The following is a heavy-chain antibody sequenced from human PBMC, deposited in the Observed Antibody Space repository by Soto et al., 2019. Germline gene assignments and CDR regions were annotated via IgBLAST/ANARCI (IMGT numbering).Heavy chain of an antibody. D-gene: IGHD4-17*01. Sequence: QVQLQESGPGLVKPSGTLSLTCAVSGDSISSSNWWRWFRQPPGKGLEWIGEIYHRGSTNYNPSLKSRVAMSVDKSKNQFSLSLTSVTAADTAVYYCARDRYGDYDGIDVWGQGNTVNVSS. CDR2: IYHRGST. J-gene: IGHJ6*02. CDR3: ARDRYGDYDGIDV. CDR1: GDSISSSNW. V-gene: IGHV4-4*02.